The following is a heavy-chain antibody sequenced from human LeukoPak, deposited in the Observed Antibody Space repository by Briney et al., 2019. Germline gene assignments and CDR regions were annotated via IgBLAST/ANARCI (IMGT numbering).Heavy chain of an antibody. CDR2: INGGNGKT. V-gene: IGHV1-3*01. D-gene: IGHD3-9*01. CDR3: ARTYDVLTGFISSYFFDY. Sequence: ASVKVSCKASAYTFTSYTMHWVRQAPGQRLEWMGWINGGNGKTKYSQKFQGRVSITRDTSASTAYMELSSLRSEDTAVYYCARTYDVLTGFISSYFFDYWGQGTLVTVSS. J-gene: IGHJ4*02. CDR1: AYTFTSYT.